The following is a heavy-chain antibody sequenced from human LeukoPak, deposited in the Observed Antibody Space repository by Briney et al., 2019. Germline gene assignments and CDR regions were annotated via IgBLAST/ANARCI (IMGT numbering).Heavy chain of an antibody. CDR1: GYTFTAYY. Sequence: VASVKVSCKASGYTFTAYYIHWVRQAPGQGLEWMGWIDPNSGATNYAQKFQGRVTMTRDTSISTVNMELSRLKSDDTAVYYCAILAAPGASFDYWGQGTLVTVSS. CDR2: IDPNSGAT. J-gene: IGHJ4*02. V-gene: IGHV1-2*02. D-gene: IGHD6-13*01. CDR3: AILAAPGASFDY.